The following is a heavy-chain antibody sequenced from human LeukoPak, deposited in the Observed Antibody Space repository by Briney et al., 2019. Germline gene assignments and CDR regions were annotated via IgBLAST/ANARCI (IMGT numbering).Heavy chain of an antibody. Sequence: SVKVSCKASGGTSNSHAISWVRQAPGQGLEWMGRIIPNLGTTNRAQNFQDRVTLTADKSTNTAYMELTSLTSDDTAVYYCATRNDGGGNQWGDFFDFSGQRTLVTVSS. CDR1: GGTSNSHA. CDR3: ATRNDGGGNQWGDFFDF. D-gene: IGHD4-23*01. V-gene: IGHV1-69*04. J-gene: IGHJ4*02. CDR2: IIPNLGTT.